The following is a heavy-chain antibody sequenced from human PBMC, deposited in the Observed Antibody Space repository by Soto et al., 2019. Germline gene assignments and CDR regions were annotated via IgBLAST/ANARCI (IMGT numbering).Heavy chain of an antibody. D-gene: IGHD6-19*01. V-gene: IGHV4-39*01. CDR3: ARLRAVAGTMGYFDY. CDR1: GGSISSSAYY. Sequence: QLQLQESGPGLVKPSETLSLTCTVSGGSISSSAYYWSWIRQPPGKGLEWIGTIKYSGSTYYNPSLKSRVTISVDTSKKQLSLKLSSVTAADTAVYYCARLRAVAGTMGYFDYWGQGTLVTVSS. J-gene: IGHJ4*02. CDR2: IKYSGST.